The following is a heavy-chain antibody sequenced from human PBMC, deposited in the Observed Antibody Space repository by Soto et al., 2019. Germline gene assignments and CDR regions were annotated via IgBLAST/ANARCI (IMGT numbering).Heavy chain of an antibody. CDR2: INSDGSST. V-gene: IGHV3-74*01. J-gene: IGHJ3*02. Sequence: EVQLVESGGGLVQPGGSLRLSCAASGFTFSSYWMHWVRQAPGKGLVWVSRINSDGSSTSYADSVKGRFTISRDNAKNTLYLKMNSRRDEDTAVYYCARGAVEEAFDIWGQGTMVTVSS. D-gene: IGHD6-19*01. CDR3: ARGAVEEAFDI. CDR1: GFTFSSYW.